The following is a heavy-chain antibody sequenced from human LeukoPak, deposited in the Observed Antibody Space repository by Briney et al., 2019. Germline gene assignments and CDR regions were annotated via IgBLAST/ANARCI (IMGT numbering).Heavy chain of an antibody. CDR3: ARAGLSYYDFWSGYLDY. CDR2: IKQDGSEK. V-gene: IGHV3-7*01. J-gene: IGHJ4*02. CDR1: GFTFSSYW. D-gene: IGHD3-3*01. Sequence: GGSLRLSCAASGFTFSSYWMSWVRQAPGKGLEGVANIKQDGSEKYYVDSVKGRFTISRDNAKNSLYLQMNSLRAEDTAVYYCARAGLSYYDFWSGYLDYWGQGTLVTVSS.